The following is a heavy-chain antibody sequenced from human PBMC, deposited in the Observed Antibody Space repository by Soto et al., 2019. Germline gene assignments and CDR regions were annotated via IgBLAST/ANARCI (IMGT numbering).Heavy chain of an antibody. CDR3: TSSRSKDAY. CDR2: INSGSTSV. V-gene: IGHV3-48*01. J-gene: IGHJ4*02. D-gene: IGHD2-2*01. Sequence: EVQLVESGGGLVQPGGSLRLSCVASGFDFNSYSMNWVRQAPVKGLEWISYINSGSTSVFYADSVKGRFTISRDNAKNSHYLQMNRLRAEDTAVYYCTSSRSKDAYWGQGTLVTVSS. CDR1: GFDFNSYS.